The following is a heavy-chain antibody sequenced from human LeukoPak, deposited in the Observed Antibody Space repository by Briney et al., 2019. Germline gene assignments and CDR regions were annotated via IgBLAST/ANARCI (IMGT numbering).Heavy chain of an antibody. CDR3: ANHLACGSTSCPSFDY. J-gene: IGHJ4*02. CDR1: GFTFSDYS. D-gene: IGHD2-2*01. V-gene: IGHV3-21*01. Sequence: GGSLRLSCAASGFTFSDYSMNWVRQAPGKGLEWVSSISEDSNYIYYADSVKGRFTISRDNAKNSLYLQMNSLRAEDTAVYYCANHLACGSTSCPSFDYWGQGTLVTVSS. CDR2: ISEDSNYI.